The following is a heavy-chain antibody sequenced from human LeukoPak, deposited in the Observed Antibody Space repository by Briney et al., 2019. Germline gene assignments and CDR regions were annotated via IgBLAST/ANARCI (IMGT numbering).Heavy chain of an antibody. CDR3: ARGRITGTTVYY. J-gene: IGHJ4*02. Sequence: ASVKVSCKASGYTFTGYYMHWLRQAPGQGLEWMGWTNPNSGGTNYAQKFQGRVTMTRDTSISTAYMELSRLRSDDTAVYYCARGRITGTTVYYWGQGTLVTVSS. CDR2: TNPNSGGT. D-gene: IGHD1-7*01. V-gene: IGHV1-2*02. CDR1: GYTFTGYY.